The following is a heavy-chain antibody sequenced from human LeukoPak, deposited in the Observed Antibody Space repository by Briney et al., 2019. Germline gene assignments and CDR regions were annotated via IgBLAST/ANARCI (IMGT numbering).Heavy chain of an antibody. V-gene: IGHV4-4*07. D-gene: IGHD3-22*01. CDR1: GGSISSYY. Sequence: SETLSLTCTVSGGSISSYYWGWIRQPAGKGLEWIGRIYTSGSTNYNPSLKSRVTMSVDTSKNQFSLKLSSATAADTAVYYCARDQKDYYDSSGYYLYGPYYYYYYMDVWGKGTTVTVSS. CDR2: IYTSGST. CDR3: ARDQKDYYDSSGYYLYGPYYYYYYMDV. J-gene: IGHJ6*03.